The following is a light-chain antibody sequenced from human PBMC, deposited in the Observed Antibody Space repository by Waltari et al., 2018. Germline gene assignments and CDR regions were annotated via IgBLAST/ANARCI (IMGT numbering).Light chain of an antibody. CDR2: EVS. V-gene: IGLV2-8*01. J-gene: IGLJ1*01. Sequence: QSALTQPPSASGSPGQSVTMSCTGPSSAVGGYNYVSWYQQHPGTVPKLIIYEVSERPSGVPHRFSGSKSGNTASLTVSGLQAEDEADYYCSSYAGSNSHVFGTGTRVTVL. CDR1: SSAVGGYNY. CDR3: SSYAGSNSHV.